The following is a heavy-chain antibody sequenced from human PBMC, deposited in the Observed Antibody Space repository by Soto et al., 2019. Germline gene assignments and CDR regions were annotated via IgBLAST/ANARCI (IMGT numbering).Heavy chain of an antibody. V-gene: IGHV4-59*01. Sequence: SETLSLTCTVSGGSISSYYWSWIRQPPGKGLEWIGYIYYSGSTNYNPSLKSRVTISVDTSKNQFSLKLSSVTAADTAVYYCARDVSYWGQGTLVTVSS. CDR3: ARDVSY. J-gene: IGHJ4*02. CDR1: GGSISSYY. CDR2: IYYSGST.